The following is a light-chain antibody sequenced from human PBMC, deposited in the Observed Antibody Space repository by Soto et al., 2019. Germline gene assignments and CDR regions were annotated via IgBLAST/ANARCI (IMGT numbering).Light chain of an antibody. J-gene: IGKJ1*01. CDR2: KAS. V-gene: IGKV1-5*03. Sequence: DVQMTKSPSNVSVSVGDRVTITCLASQTISSWLAWYQQKPGKAPKLLIYKASTLKSGVPSRFSGSGSGTEFTLTISSLQPDDFATYYCQHYNSYSEAFGQGTKVDIK. CDR1: QTISSW. CDR3: QHYNSYSEA.